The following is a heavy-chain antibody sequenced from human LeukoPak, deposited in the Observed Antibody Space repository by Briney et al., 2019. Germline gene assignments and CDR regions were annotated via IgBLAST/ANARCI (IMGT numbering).Heavy chain of an antibody. J-gene: IGHJ3*01. CDR1: GGSFSGYY. D-gene: IGHD2/OR15-2a*01. Sequence: SETLSLTCAVYGGSFSGYYWSWIRQPPGKGLEWIGEINHSGSTNYNPSLKSRVTISVDTSKNQFSLRLTSVTAADTAVYYCARHRQYDADVFDLWGQGTMVIVSS. CDR2: INHSGST. CDR3: ARHRQYDADVFDL. V-gene: IGHV4-34*01.